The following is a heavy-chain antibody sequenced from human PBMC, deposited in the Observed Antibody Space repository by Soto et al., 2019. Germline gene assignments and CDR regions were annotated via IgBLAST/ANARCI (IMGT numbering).Heavy chain of an antibody. D-gene: IGHD2-8*01. J-gene: IGHJ4*02. CDR1: GFIFSSYG. CDR2: VWYDGSNK. CDR3: ARQGVNSDFDY. Sequence: QVQLVESGGGVVQPGRSLRLSCAAPGFIFSSYGMHWVRQAPGKGLEWVAVVWYDGSNKYYADSVKGRFTVSRDKSKNTVSLEMNSLRAEDTAVYYCARQGVNSDFDYWGQGTLVTVSS. V-gene: IGHV3-33*01.